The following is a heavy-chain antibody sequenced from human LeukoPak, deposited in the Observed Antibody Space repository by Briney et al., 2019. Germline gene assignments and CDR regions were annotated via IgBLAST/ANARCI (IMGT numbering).Heavy chain of an antibody. CDR3: ASSRGGITIFGVVIEPFDY. D-gene: IGHD3-3*01. CDR2: IYYSGST. J-gene: IGHJ4*02. V-gene: IGHV4-39*07. Sequence: SETLSLTCTVSGGSISSSSYYWGWIRQPPGKGLEWIGSIYYSGSTYYNPSLKSRVTISVDTSKNQFSLKLSSVTAADTAVYYCASSRGGITIFGVVIEPFDYWGQGTLVTVSS. CDR1: GGSISSSSYY.